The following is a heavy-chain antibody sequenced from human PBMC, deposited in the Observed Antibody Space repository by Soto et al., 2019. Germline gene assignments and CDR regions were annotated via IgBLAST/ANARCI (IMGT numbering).Heavy chain of an antibody. Sequence: QVQLVQSGAEVKKPGASVKVSCKASGYTFTSYGISWVRQAPGQGLEWMGWISAYNGNTNYAQKLQGRVTMTTDTSTSTAYMELRSLRSDETAVYYCARCPTAIVARPDDWFDPWGQGTLVIVSS. CDR3: ARCPTAIVARPDDWFDP. J-gene: IGHJ5*02. CDR1: GYTFTSYG. V-gene: IGHV1-18*04. CDR2: ISAYNGNT. D-gene: IGHD6-6*01.